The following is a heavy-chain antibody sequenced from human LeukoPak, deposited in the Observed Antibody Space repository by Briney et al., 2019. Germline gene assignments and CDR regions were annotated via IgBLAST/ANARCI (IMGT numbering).Heavy chain of an antibody. CDR2: IGWDSETL. Sequence: HPGGSLRLSCAASGFTFDDCAMHWVRQAPGKGLEWVSGIGWDSETLGYADSVKGRFTISRDNAKKSLFLHMNSLRVEDTALYYCVKSDRGSSRYVRYFDHWGQGTLVSVSS. V-gene: IGHV3-9*01. D-gene: IGHD5-12*01. CDR1: GFTFDDCA. J-gene: IGHJ1*01. CDR3: VKSDRGSSRYVRYFDH.